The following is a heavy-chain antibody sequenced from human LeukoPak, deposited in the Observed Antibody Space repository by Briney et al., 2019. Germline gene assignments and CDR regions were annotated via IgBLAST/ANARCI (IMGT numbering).Heavy chain of an antibody. D-gene: IGHD6-13*01. J-gene: IGHJ4*02. Sequence: GGSLRLSCAASGFTFSSYSMNWVRQAPGKGLEWVSSISGSSNDIYYADSVEGRFTISRDNAKNSLYLQMISPRAEDTAVYYCAKDRRNGYSSRWGQGTLVTVSS. CDR1: GFTFSSYS. CDR2: ISGSSNDI. V-gene: IGHV3-21*01. CDR3: AKDRRNGYSSR.